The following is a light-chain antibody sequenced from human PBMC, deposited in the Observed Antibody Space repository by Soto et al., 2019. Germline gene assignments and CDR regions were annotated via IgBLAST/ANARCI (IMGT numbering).Light chain of an antibody. Sequence: DIQMTQSPSTLSGSVGDRVTITCRASQTISSWLAWYQQKPGKAPKVLIYAASTLQSGVPSRFSGSGSGTDFTLTISNLQPEDFATYYCQQSYSNVALTFGGGTKVDIK. CDR2: AAS. CDR3: QQSYSNVALT. J-gene: IGKJ4*01. V-gene: IGKV1-39*01. CDR1: QTISSW.